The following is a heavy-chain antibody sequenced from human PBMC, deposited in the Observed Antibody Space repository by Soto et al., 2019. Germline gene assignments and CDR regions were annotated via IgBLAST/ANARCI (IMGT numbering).Heavy chain of an antibody. D-gene: IGHD6-13*01. V-gene: IGHV3-7*01. J-gene: IGHJ4*02. Sequence: EVQVVESGGGLVQPGGSLRLSCAASGFTLSTYWMTWVRQAPGKGLEWVANIKQDGSEKYYVDSVKGRFTVSRDNAKKSMYLQMNRLRTEDMAVYYCATADRGTAAGGTVQWGQGTLVTVSS. CDR3: ATADRGTAAGGTVQ. CDR2: IKQDGSEK. CDR1: GFTLSTYW.